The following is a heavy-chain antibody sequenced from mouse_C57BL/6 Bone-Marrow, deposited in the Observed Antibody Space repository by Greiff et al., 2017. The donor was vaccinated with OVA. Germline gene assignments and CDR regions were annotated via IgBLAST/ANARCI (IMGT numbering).Heavy chain of an antibody. CDR1: GYAFSSYW. D-gene: IGHD2-10*02. V-gene: IGHV1-80*01. Sequence: QVQLQQSGAELVKPGASVEISCKASGYAFSSYWMNWVKQRPGKGLEWIGQIYPGDGDTNYNGTFKGTATLTAEKATSTAYMQISSVTAEDTAVYFGARGYDWGKGTTRTGSS. J-gene: IGHJ2*01. CDR3: ARGYD. CDR2: IYPGDGDT.